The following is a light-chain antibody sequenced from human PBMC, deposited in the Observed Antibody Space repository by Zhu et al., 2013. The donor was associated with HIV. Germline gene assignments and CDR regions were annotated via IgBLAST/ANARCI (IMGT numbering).Light chain of an antibody. Sequence: EIVMTQSPATLSVSPGERVTLSCRASQSVSSNLAWYQQKPGQAPRLLMYDVATRATGVPDRFSGSGSGTEFTLTISGLQSEDFALYFCHQYKDWVLTFGGGTTVAIK. CDR3: HQYKDWVLT. CDR2: DVA. J-gene: IGKJ4*01. CDR1: QSVSSN. V-gene: IGKV3-15*01.